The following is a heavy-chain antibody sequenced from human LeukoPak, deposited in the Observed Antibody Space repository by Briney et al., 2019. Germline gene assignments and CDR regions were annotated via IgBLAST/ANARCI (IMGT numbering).Heavy chain of an antibody. Sequence: PSETLSLTCTVSGDSISTYYWSWIRQPPGKGLEWIGYIYYRVTSDYDPSLKSRVTMSVDMSTRQISLKLSSVTAADTAVYYCARAVGGDGSGSLWGPGTLVTVSS. D-gene: IGHD3-10*01. CDR1: GDSISTYY. CDR3: ARAVGGDGSGSL. CDR2: IYYRVTS. J-gene: IGHJ4*02. V-gene: IGHV4-59*01.